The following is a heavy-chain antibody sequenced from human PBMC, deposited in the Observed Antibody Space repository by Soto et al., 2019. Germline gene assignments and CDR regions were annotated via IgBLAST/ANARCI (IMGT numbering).Heavy chain of an antibody. V-gene: IGHV3-23*01. Sequence: EVQLLESGGVLVQPGGSLRLSCEGSGFTFINYAMNWVRPAPGKGLEWVSAVSGGGDATFYADSVKGRFTISKDNSKITVHLLLSTLRVQSTAVYYCVRQVRGSTTLPIYCYFDLWGRVTLVTAAS. CDR1: GFTFINYA. CDR2: VSGGGDAT. D-gene: IGHD3-10*01. CDR3: VRQVRGSTTLPIYCYFDL. J-gene: IGHJ2*01.